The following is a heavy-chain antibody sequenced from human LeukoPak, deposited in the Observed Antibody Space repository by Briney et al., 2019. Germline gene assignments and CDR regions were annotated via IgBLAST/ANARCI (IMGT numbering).Heavy chain of an antibody. D-gene: IGHD5-18*01. Sequence: EESLKLSCKGSGYSFTSYWIGWVRQMPGKGLEWMGIIYPGDSDTRYSPSFQGQVTISADKSISTAYLQWSSLKASDTAMYYCARGGRGYSYVGPNDYWGQGTLVTVSS. CDR2: IYPGDSDT. J-gene: IGHJ4*02. CDR1: GYSFTSYW. V-gene: IGHV5-51*01. CDR3: ARGGRGYSYVGPNDY.